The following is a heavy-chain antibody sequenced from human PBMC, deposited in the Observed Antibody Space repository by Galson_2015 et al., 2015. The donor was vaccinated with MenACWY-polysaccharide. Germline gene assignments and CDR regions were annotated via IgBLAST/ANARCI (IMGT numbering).Heavy chain of an antibody. CDR1: GYTFTSYD. D-gene: IGHD6-19*01. Sequence: SVKVSCKASGYTFTSYDINWVRQATGQGLEWMGWMNPNSGNTGYPQKFQGRVTMTRNTSISTAYMELSSLRSEDTAVYYCARGVAPDGTAVAKVLKDYWGQGTLVTVSS. J-gene: IGHJ4*02. V-gene: IGHV1-8*01. CDR2: MNPNSGNT. CDR3: ARGVAPDGTAVAKVLKDY.